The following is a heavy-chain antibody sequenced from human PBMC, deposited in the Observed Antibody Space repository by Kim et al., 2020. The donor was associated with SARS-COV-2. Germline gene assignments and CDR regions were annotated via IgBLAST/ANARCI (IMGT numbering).Heavy chain of an antibody. J-gene: IGHJ5*01. Sequence: GGSLRLSCAASGFTFSSYAMHWVRQAPGKGLEYVSFIGSNGDNTYYADSVTGRFTFSRDISENTLYLQVCSLRTEDMAVYFCARSAPDSTGYFDF. D-gene: IGHD3-22*01. V-gene: IGHV3-64*02. CDR3: ARSAPDSTGYFDF. CDR2: IGSNGDNT. CDR1: GFTFSSYA.